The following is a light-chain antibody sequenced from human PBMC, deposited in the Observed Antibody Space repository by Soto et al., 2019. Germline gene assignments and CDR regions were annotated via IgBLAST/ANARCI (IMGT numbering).Light chain of an antibody. CDR1: QSVNNNY. V-gene: IGKV3-20*01. CDR2: GAS. J-gene: IGKJ4*01. Sequence: EIVLTQSPGTLSLSPGERATLSCRASQSVNNNYLAWYQQKPGQAPRLLIYGASRRATGIPDRFSGSGSGTDFTLTINRLEPEDFAVYSCQQYGSSPLTFGGGTKVEIK. CDR3: QQYGSSPLT.